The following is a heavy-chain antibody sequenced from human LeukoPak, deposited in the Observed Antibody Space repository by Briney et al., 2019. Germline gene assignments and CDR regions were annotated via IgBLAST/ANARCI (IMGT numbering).Heavy chain of an antibody. CDR1: GGSFSGYY. J-gene: IGHJ4*02. CDR3: ARALRGIAARLYPY. D-gene: IGHD6-6*01. CDR2: INHSGST. V-gene: IGHV4-34*01. Sequence: SETLSLTCAVYGGSFSGYYWIWIRQPPGKGLEWIGEINHSGSTNYNPSLKSRVTISVDTSKNQFSLKLSSVTAADTAVYYCARALRGIAARLYPYWGQGTLVTVSS.